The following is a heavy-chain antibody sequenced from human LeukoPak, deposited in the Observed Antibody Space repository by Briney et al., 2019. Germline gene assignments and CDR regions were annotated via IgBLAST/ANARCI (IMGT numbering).Heavy chain of an antibody. CDR1: GFTFSSYA. Sequence: PGGSLRPSCAASGFTFSSYAMSWVRQAPGKGLEWVSAISGSGGSTYYADSVKGRFTISRDNSKNTLYLQMKSLRAEDTAVYYCANLGIVGATPTFDYWGQGTLVTVSS. J-gene: IGHJ4*02. V-gene: IGHV3-23*01. CDR2: ISGSGGST. CDR3: ANLGIVGATPTFDY. D-gene: IGHD1-26*01.